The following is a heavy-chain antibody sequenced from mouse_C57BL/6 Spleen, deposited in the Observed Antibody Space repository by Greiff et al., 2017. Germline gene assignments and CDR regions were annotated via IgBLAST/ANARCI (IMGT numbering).Heavy chain of an antibody. Sequence: QVQLQQPGAELVKPGASVKLSCKASGYTFTGYWMQWVKQRPGQGLEWIGEIDPSDSYTNYNQKFKGKATLTVDTSSSTAYMQLSSLTSEDSAVYYCARGGSMDYWGQGTSVTVSS. J-gene: IGHJ4*01. V-gene: IGHV1-50*01. CDR1: GYTFTGYW. CDR2: IDPSDSYT. D-gene: IGHD1-1*01. CDR3: ARGGSMDY.